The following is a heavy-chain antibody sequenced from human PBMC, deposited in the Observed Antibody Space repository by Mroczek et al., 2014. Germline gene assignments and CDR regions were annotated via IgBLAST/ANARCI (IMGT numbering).Heavy chain of an antibody. CDR3: ARTTSDSSGYTATYYFDY. D-gene: IGHD3-22*01. Sequence: QVQLQQWGAGLLKPSETLSLTCAVYGGSFSGYYWSWIRQPPGKGLEWIGEINHSGSTNYNPSLKSRVTISVDTSKNQFSLKLSSVTAADTAVYYCARTTSDSSGYTATYYFDYWGQGTLVTVSS. J-gene: IGHJ4*02. CDR2: INHSGST. CDR1: GGSFSGYY. V-gene: IGHV4-34*01.